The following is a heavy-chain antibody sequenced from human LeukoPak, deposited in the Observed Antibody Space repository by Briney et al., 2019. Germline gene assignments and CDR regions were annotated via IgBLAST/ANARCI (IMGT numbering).Heavy chain of an antibody. Sequence: SQTLSLTCVISGDSVSSKSSAWNWIRQSPSRGLEWLGRTYYRSKWYSEYELSVQSRIIIKPGTSKNQFSLQLNSVTPEDTAVYLCARGFYYGSGSYSFDYWGQGTLVTVSS. CDR3: ARGFYYGSGSYSFDY. D-gene: IGHD3-10*01. J-gene: IGHJ4*02. CDR1: GDSVSSKSSA. V-gene: IGHV6-1*01. CDR2: TYYRSKWYS.